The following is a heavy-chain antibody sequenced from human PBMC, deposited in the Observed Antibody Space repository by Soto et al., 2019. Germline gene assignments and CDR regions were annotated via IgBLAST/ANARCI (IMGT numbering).Heavy chain of an antibody. CDR1: GFSVSTSGVG. J-gene: IGHJ6*02. V-gene: IGHV2-5*02. D-gene: IGHD2-15*01. CDR3: AHKGGRGAGMDV. Sequence: QITLKESGPPLVKPTQTLTLTCTFSGFSVSTSGVGVAWIRQSPGKALEWLALIYWDNDKRYSPFLQSRVTIXKXXPKNPVVLTMTNMDPVDTATYYCAHKGGRGAGMDVWGQGTTVTVSS. CDR2: IYWDNDK.